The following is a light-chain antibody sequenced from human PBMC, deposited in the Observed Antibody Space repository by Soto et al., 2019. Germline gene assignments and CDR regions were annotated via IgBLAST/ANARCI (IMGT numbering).Light chain of an antibody. J-gene: IGKJ4*01. CDR2: DAS. V-gene: IGKV1-33*01. Sequence: DIQMTQSPSSLSASVGDTVTITCQASQDISNYLNWYQQKPGKAPKLLIYDASNLETGVPSRFSGSGSGTDFTFTISSLQPEDIATYYCQQYDNLPRFGGGTKVDIK. CDR3: QQYDNLPR. CDR1: QDISNY.